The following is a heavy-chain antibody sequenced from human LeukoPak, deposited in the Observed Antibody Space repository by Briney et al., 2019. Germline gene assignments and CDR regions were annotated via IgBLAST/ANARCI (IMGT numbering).Heavy chain of an antibody. CDR3: ARGGSYYYYYYMDV. CDR2: IYYSGST. V-gene: IGHV4-59*01. CDR1: GGSISSYY. D-gene: IGHD3-16*01. Sequence: SETLSLTCTVSGGSISSYYWSWIRQPPGKGLEWIGYIYYSGSTNYNPSLKSRVTISVDTSKNQFSLKLSSVTAADTAVYYCARGGSYYYYYYMDVWGKGTTVTVSS. J-gene: IGHJ6*03.